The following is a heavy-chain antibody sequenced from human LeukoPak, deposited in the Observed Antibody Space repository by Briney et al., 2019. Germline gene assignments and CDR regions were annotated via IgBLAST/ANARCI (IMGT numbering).Heavy chain of an antibody. D-gene: IGHD3-10*01. V-gene: IGHV1-2*02. CDR1: GYTFTGYY. J-gene: IGHJ4*02. CDR2: ISLNSGGT. Sequence: ASVKVSCKASGYTFTGYYMYWVRQAPGQGLEWMGWISLNSGGTNYAQKFQGRVTMTRDTSISTAYMELSRLRSDDTAVYYCARDGRGYYGSGSYPYFDYWGQGTLVTVSS. CDR3: ARDGRGYYGSGSYPYFDY.